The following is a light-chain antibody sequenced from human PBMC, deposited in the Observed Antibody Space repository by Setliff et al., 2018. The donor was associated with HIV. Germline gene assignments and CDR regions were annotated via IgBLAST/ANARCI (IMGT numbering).Light chain of an antibody. CDR1: SGDVGRYNL. Sequence: QSVLTQPASVSGSPGQSITISCTGTSGDVGRYNLVSWYQQQPGKPPKLMIYQASKRPSGVSNRCSGSKSGNTASLTISGLQAEDEADYYCCSNTGSNTYVFGTGTKVTVL. V-gene: IGLV2-23*01. CDR2: QAS. J-gene: IGLJ1*01. CDR3: CSNTGSNTYV.